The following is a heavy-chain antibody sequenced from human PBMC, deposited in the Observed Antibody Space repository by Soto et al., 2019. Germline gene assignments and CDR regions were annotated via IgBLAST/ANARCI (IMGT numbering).Heavy chain of an antibody. D-gene: IGHD6-25*01. J-gene: IGHJ4*02. V-gene: IGHV1-69*08. Sequence: QVQLVQSGAEVKKPGSSVKVSCKAAGGTFSSYTISWVRQAPGKGLEWMGRIIPILGIANYAQKFQGRVTITADKSTSTAYMELSSLRSEDTAVYYCARDPRPYYFDYWGQGTLVTVSS. CDR1: GGTFSSYT. CDR2: IIPILGIA. CDR3: ARDPRPYYFDY.